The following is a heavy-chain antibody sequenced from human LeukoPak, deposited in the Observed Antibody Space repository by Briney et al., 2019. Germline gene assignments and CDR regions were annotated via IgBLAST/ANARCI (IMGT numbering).Heavy chain of an antibody. J-gene: IGHJ6*02. CDR2: INPISGGT. D-gene: IGHD1-26*01. CDR3: ARGRRWELRPLGWTGYNYYGLDV. CDR1: GYTFTGYY. V-gene: IGHV1-2*02. Sequence: ASVRVSCKASGYTFTGYYMHWVRQAPGQGLEWMGWINPISGGTNYQGRVTMTRDTSITTANMELSSLSSDDTAVYYCARGRRWELRPLGWTGYNYYGLDVWGQGTTVTVSS.